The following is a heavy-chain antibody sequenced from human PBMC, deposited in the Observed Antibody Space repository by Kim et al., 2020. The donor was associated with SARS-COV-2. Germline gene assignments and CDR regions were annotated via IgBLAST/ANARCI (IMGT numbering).Heavy chain of an antibody. CDR2: IKQDGSEK. CDR1: GFTFSSYW. D-gene: IGHD3-16*01. J-gene: IGHJ4*02. V-gene: IGHV3-7*01. Sequence: GGSLRLSCAASGFTFSSYWMSWVRQAPGKGLEWVANIKQDGSEKYYVDSVKGRFTISRDNAKNSLYLQMNSLRAEDTAVYYCARPAYYDYISGSLAYWGQRGLVSVSP. CDR3: ARPAYYDYISGSLAY.